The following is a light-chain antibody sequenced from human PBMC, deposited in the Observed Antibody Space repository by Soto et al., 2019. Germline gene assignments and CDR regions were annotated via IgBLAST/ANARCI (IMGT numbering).Light chain of an antibody. CDR3: SSYTSSSTLDV. CDR1: SSDVGAYNY. V-gene: IGLV2-14*01. CDR2: EVS. Sequence: ALTQPASVSGSPGQSITISCTGTSSDVGAYNYVSWYQQHPGKAPKLMVYEVSNRPSGVSNRFSGSKSGNTASLTISGLHAEDEAGYYCSSYTSSSTLDVFGTGTKVTVL. J-gene: IGLJ1*01.